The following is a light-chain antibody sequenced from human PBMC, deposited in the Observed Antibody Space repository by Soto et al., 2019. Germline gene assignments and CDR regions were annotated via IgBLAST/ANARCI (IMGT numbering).Light chain of an antibody. J-gene: IGKJ2*01. V-gene: IGKV3-11*01. Sequence: EIVLTQSPATLSLSPGERATLSCRASQSVSSYLAWYQQKPGQAPRLLIYDASNRATGIPARFSGSGSGTDFTLTISSLEPEDFGVYYCQQRSNWRMYTFGQGTKLEIK. CDR3: QQRSNWRMYT. CDR1: QSVSSY. CDR2: DAS.